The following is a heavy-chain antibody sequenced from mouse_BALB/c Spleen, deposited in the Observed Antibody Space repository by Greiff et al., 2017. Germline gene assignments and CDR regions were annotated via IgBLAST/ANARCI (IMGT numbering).Heavy chain of an antibody. V-gene: IGHV1-15*01. CDR1: GYTFTDYE. CDR2: IDPETGGT. J-gene: IGHJ2*01. D-gene: IGHD4-1*01. CDR3: TRELGDFDY. Sequence: QVQLQQSGAELVRPGASVTLSCKASGYTFTDYEMHWVKQTPVHGLEWIGAIDPETGGTAYNQKFKGKATLTADKSSSTAYMELRSLTSEDSAVYYCTRELGDFDYWGQGTTLTVSS.